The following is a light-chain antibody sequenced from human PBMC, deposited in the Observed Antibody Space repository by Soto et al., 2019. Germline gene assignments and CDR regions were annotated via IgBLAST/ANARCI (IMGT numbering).Light chain of an antibody. J-gene: IGKJ2*01. CDR3: MEALQTPYT. CDR2: LGS. CDR1: QSLLYSNGYNY. Sequence: DIVMTQSPLSLPVTTGEPASISCRSSQSLLYSNGYNYLDWYLQKPGQSPQLLIYLGSNRASGVPDRFSGSGSGTDFTLKISGVEAEDVGVYYCMEALQTPYTFGQGTKLEIK. V-gene: IGKV2-28*01.